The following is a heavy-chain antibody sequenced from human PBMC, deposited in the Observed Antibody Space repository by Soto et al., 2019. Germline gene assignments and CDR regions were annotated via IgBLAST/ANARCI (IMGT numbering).Heavy chain of an antibody. CDR3: ARAPRRSSGWATKKTHNWFDP. CDR1: GGSISSSNW. J-gene: IGHJ5*02. Sequence: SETLSLTCAVSGGSISSSNWWSWVRQPPGKGLEWIGEIYHSGSTNYNPSLKSRVTISVDKSKNQFSLKLSSVTAADTAVYYCARAPRRSSGWATKKTHNWFDPWGQGTLVTVSS. CDR2: IYHSGST. V-gene: IGHV4-4*02. D-gene: IGHD6-19*01.